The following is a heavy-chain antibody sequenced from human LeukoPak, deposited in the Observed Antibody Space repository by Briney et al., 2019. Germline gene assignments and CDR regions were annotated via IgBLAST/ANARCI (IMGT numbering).Heavy chain of an antibody. CDR3: AKEISGYDPNLDY. D-gene: IGHD5-12*01. CDR2: ISGSGGST. Sequence: GALRLSCAASGFTFSSYAMSWVRQAPGKGLEWVLIISGSGGSTYYADSVKGRFTISRDHSKNTLYLQMNSLRAEDTAVYYCAKEISGYDPNLDYWGQGTLVTVSS. CDR1: GFTFSSYA. V-gene: IGHV3-23*01. J-gene: IGHJ4*02.